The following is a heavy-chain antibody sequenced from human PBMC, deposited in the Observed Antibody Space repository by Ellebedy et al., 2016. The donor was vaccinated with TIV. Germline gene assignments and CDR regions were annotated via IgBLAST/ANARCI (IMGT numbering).Heavy chain of an antibody. D-gene: IGHD2-21*01. V-gene: IGHV3-48*04. Sequence: GGSLRLSXAASGFTFSYYGMNWVRQAPGKGLEWISYISGSNSAIYYADSVKGRFTISRDNAKNSLYLEMSSLRAEDTAIYYCARDLGVAYYFDYWGQGTLVTVSS. CDR2: ISGSNSAI. CDR3: ARDLGVAYYFDY. J-gene: IGHJ4*02. CDR1: GFTFSYYG.